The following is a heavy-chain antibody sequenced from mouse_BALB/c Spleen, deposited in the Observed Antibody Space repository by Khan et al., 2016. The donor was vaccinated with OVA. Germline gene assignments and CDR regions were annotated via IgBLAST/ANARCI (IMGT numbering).Heavy chain of an antibody. D-gene: IGHD1-1*01. CDR2: ISYSGLT. Sequence: VQLKESGPGLVKPSQSLSLTCTVTGYSITSNYAWNWIRQFPGNKLEWMGYISYSGLTSYNPSPKSRISITRDPSKNQFFLQLNSVTTEDTATYYCERGKYYGYTMDYWGQGTSVTVSS. CDR1: GYSITSNYA. V-gene: IGHV3-2*02. J-gene: IGHJ4*01. CDR3: ERGKYYGYTMDY.